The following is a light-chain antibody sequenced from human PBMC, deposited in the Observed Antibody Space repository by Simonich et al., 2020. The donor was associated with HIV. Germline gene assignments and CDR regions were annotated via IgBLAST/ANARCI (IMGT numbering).Light chain of an antibody. J-gene: IGLJ1*01. Sequence: QSALTQPASVSGSPGQSITISCTGTSSDVGGNTYVSWYQQHPGKAPKLMMYDVSNRPSGVTNRFSGSKSGNTASLTISGLQAEDEADYYCSSYTSSSTYVFGTGTKVTVL. CDR3: SSYTSSSTYV. CDR2: DVS. V-gene: IGLV2-14*03. CDR1: SSDVGGNTY.